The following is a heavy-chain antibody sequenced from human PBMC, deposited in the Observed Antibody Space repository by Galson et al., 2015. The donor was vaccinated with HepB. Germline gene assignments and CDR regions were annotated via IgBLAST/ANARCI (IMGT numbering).Heavy chain of an antibody. V-gene: IGHV3-23*01. CDR2: IRGSGSRT. Sequence: SLRLSCAASGFTFSNYAMRWVRQAPGKGLEWVSSIRGSGSRTYYADSVKGRFTISRDNSKNTLYLQMNSLRTEDTAFYYCTKGSQSSGWYASDYWGQGTLVIVSS. J-gene: IGHJ4*02. D-gene: IGHD6-19*01. CDR3: TKGSQSSGWYASDY. CDR1: GFTFSNYA.